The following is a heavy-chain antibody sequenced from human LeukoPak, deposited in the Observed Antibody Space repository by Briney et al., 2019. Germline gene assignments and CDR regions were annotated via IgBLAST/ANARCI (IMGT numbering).Heavy chain of an antibody. D-gene: IGHD3-10*01. CDR1: GGSFSGYY. CDR2: INHRGST. V-gene: IGHV4-34*01. CDR3: AKDPGSGGRGYFDY. Sequence: SETLSLTCAVYGGSFSGYYWSWIRQPPGKGLEWIGEINHRGSTNYNPSLKSRVTISVDTSKNQFSLKLSSVTAADTAVYYCAKDPGSGGRGYFDYWGQGTLVTVSS. J-gene: IGHJ4*02.